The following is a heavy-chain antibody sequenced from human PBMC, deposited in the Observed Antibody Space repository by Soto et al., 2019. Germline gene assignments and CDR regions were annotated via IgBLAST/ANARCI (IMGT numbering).Heavy chain of an antibody. D-gene: IGHD3-10*01. V-gene: IGHV1-8*01. CDR3: ARTRAFEYYYSTNWFGP. Sequence: ASVKVSCKASGYTFTSYDINWVRQATGQGLEWMGWMNPNSGNTGYAQKFQGRDTMTTNTSISTANRERSSLRSEDTAVKFCARTRAFEYYYSTNWFGPLGQGTLVTVTS. J-gene: IGHJ5*02. CDR1: GYTFTSYD. CDR2: MNPNSGNT.